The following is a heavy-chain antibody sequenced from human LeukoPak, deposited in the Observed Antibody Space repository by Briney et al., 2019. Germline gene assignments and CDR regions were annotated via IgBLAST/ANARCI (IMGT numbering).Heavy chain of an antibody. CDR3: ARAVDIVATILFDF. D-gene: IGHD5-12*01. Sequence: SQTLSITCTVSGGSISSGGYYWSWIRQHPGKGLEWIGYIYYSGSTYYNPSLKSRVTISVDTSKNQFSPKLSSVTAADTAVYYCARAVDIVATILFDFWGQGTLVTVSS. J-gene: IGHJ4*02. V-gene: IGHV4-31*03. CDR2: IYYSGST. CDR1: GGSISSGGYY.